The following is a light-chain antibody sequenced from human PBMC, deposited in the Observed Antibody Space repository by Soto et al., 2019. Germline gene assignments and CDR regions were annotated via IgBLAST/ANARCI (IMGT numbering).Light chain of an antibody. CDR3: SSYTSSSTVL. J-gene: IGLJ2*01. CDR2: DVS. Sequence: QSALTQPASVSGSPGQSITLSCTGTSSDVGDYNYVSWYQQHPGKAPKLMIYDVSNRPSGVSNRFSGSKSGNTASLTISGLQAEDEADYYCSSYTSSSTVLFGGGTKLTVL. V-gene: IGLV2-14*03. CDR1: SSDVGDYNY.